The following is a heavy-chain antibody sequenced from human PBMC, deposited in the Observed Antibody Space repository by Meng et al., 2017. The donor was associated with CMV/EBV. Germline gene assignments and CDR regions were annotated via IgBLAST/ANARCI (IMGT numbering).Heavy chain of an antibody. V-gene: IGHV3-30*02. CDR2: IRHDGTTK. CDR1: GFTFDNYV. J-gene: IGHJ4*02. CDR3: AKDLLLFGGANAYFDH. Sequence: GESLKISCAASGFTFDNYVMHWVRQTPGKGLEWVAFIRHDGTTKFYGDSVKGRFTISRDNSKNTVYLQMISLRPEETAIYYCAKDLLLFGGANAYFDHWGQGTLVTVSS. D-gene: IGHD3-16*01.